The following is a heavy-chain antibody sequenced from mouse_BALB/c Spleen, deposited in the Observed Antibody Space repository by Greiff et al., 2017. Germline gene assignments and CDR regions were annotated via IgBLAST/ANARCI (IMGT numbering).Heavy chain of an antibody. J-gene: IGHJ2*01. Sequence: QVQLQQSGAELVKPGASVKLSCKASGYTFTSYYMYWVKQRPGQGLEWIGEINPSNSGTNFNEKFKSKATLTVDKSSSTAYMQLSSLTSEDSAVYYCTRWGLLFDYWGQGTTLTVSS. CDR3: TRWGLLFDY. D-gene: IGHD3-1*01. V-gene: IGHV1S81*02. CDR2: INPSNSGT. CDR1: GYTFTSYY.